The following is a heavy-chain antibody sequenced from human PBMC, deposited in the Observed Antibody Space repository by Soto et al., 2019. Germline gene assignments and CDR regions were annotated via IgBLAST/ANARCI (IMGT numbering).Heavy chain of an antibody. J-gene: IGHJ3*02. CDR3: ATVRGYRQDFDAFDI. V-gene: IGHV3-30-3*01. D-gene: IGHD3-16*02. Sequence: QVQLVESGGGVVQPGRSLRLSCAASGFSFSNYAMHWVRQAPGKGLEWVAVISYDGSNKYYADSVKGRFTISGDNSKNTLYLQMNNLRTEDTAVYYCATVRGYRQDFDAFDIWGQGTMVTVSS. CDR2: ISYDGSNK. CDR1: GFSFSNYA.